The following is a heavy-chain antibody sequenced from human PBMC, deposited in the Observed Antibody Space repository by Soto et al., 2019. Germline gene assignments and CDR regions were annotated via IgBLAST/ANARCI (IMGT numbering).Heavy chain of an antibody. CDR2: INDDVSRT. CDR1: GFTFSRHW. Sequence: EVQLVESGGGLVQPGGSLRLSCAASGFTFSRHWMHWVRQTPGQGPVWVSRINDDVSRTKYADSVKGRFTIARDNAKNTVFLQMSSLRAEDTAVYYCAREVIAATGTIRGFDPWGQGTLVTVSS. D-gene: IGHD6-25*01. V-gene: IGHV3-74*03. J-gene: IGHJ5*02. CDR3: AREVIAATGTIRGFDP.